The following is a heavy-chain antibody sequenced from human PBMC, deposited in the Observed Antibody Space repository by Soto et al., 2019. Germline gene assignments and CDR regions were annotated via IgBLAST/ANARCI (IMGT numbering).Heavy chain of an antibody. CDR2: ISAYNGNT. CDR3: ARWKEVAGCRD. D-gene: IGHD6-19*01. Sequence: VASVKVSCKASGYTLTSYGISWVRQAPGQGLEWMGWISAYNGNTNYAQKLQGRVTMTTDTSTSTAYMELRSLRSDDTAVYYCARWKEVAGCRDWGYGTLVTVSP. J-gene: IGHJ4*01. CDR1: GYTLTSYG. V-gene: IGHV1-18*01.